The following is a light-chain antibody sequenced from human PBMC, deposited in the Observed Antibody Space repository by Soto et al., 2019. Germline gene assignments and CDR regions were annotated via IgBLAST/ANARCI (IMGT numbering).Light chain of an antibody. V-gene: IGKV1-27*01. CDR2: AAS. CDR1: QGISNY. J-gene: IGKJ4*01. CDR3: QQSNDWLLP. Sequence: SPAALSAKVGDRVTITCRASQGISNYLAWYQQKPGKVPKLLIYAASTLQSGVPSRFSGSESGTDFTLTIISLQSEDSAVYYCQQSNDWLLPFGG.